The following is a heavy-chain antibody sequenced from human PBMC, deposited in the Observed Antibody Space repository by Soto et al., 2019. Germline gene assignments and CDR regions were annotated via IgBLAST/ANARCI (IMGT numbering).Heavy chain of an antibody. CDR1: GFSLSTSGMR. V-gene: IGHV2-70*04. J-gene: IGHJ5*02. D-gene: IGHD6-13*01. CDR3: ARSIVAAGNRWFDP. Sequence: SGPTLVNPTQTLTLTCTFSGFSLSTSGMRVSWIRQPPGKALEWLARIDWDDDKLYSTSLKTRLTISKDASKNQVVLTMTNMDPVDTATYYCARSIVAAGNRWFDPWGQGTLVTVSS. CDR2: IDWDDDK.